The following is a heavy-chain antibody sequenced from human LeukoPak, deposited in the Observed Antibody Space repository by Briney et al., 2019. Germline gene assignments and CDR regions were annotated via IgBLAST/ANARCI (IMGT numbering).Heavy chain of an antibody. Sequence: QTGGSLRLSCAASGFTVSSNYMSWVRQAPGKGLEWVSVIYSGGSTYYADSVKGRFTISRDNSKNTLYLQMNSLRAEDTAVYYCARVVPAARGPYYYYYMDVWGKGTTVTVSS. CDR2: IYSGGST. J-gene: IGHJ6*03. CDR1: GFTVSSNY. V-gene: IGHV3-66*01. D-gene: IGHD2-2*01. CDR3: ARVVPAARGPYYYYYMDV.